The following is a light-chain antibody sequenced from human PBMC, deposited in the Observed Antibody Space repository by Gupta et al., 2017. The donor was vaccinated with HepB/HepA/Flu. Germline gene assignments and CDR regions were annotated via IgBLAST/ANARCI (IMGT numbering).Light chain of an antibody. V-gene: IGLV5-45*02. CDR2: QKSDAEK. Sequence: QAVLALQPSLSASRVTSPSLSCTLRIDINVDANRIYWYQQKPGSRPQYLLMQKSDAEKQQGSGVPSRSSGSKDASANAGVLLISGLQSEEEADYYCMIWHNSAYFFGTGTLVTVL. CDR1: IDINVDANR. J-gene: IGLJ1*01. CDR3: MIWHNSAYF.